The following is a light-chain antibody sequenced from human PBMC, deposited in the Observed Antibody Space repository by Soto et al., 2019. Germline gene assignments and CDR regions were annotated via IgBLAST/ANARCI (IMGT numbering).Light chain of an antibody. V-gene: IGKV3-20*01. CDR1: QSVSSSY. Sequence: EIVLTQSPGTLSLSPGERATLSCRASQSVSSSYLAWYQQKPGQAPRLLIYGASSRATGIPDRFSGSGSGTDFTLTIGRLEPEDFAVYYCQQYGSSRRTFGGGTKVEIK. CDR3: QQYGSSRRT. J-gene: IGKJ4*01. CDR2: GAS.